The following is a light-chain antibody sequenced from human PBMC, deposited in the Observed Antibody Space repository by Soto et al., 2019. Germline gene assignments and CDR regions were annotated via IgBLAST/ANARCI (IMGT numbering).Light chain of an antibody. CDR3: QQYTNAPRT. J-gene: IGKJ1*01. CDR2: RAS. V-gene: IGKV3-20*01. Sequence: EIVLTQSPGTLSLSPGETATLSCRASQSINNYFLAWHQQRPGQAPRLLIFRASQRASGIPDRFRGSGSGTDFTLTITRLEPEDFAVYYCQQYTNAPRTFGQGTKVDIK. CDR1: QSINNYF.